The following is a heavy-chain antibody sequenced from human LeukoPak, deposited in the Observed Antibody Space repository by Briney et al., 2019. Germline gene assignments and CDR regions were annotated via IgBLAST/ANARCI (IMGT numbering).Heavy chain of an antibody. J-gene: IGHJ6*02. CDR1: GFTFSSYA. CDR3: ARDRPGSMDV. CDR2: ISGSGGST. V-gene: IGHV3-23*01. Sequence: PGGSLRLSCAASGFTFSSYAMSWVRQAPGKGLEWVSAISGSGGSTYYADSVKGRFTISRDNAKNSLYLQMSSLRDEDTAVYYCARDRPGSMDVWGQGTTVAVSS.